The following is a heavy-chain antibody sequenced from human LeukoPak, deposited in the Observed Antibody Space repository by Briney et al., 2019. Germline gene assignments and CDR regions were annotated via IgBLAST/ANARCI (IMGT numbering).Heavy chain of an antibody. CDR3: ASHGSSGCDPLT. V-gene: IGHV4-59*08. J-gene: IGHJ4*02. CDR2: IYYTGST. Sequence: PSETLSLTCTVSGGSISSYYWNWIRRPPGKGLEWIGYIYYTGSTSYNPSLKSRVTISLDTSKSQFSLKLSSVTAADTAVYYCASHGSSGCDPLTWGQGTLVTVSS. CDR1: GGSISSYY. D-gene: IGHD5-12*01.